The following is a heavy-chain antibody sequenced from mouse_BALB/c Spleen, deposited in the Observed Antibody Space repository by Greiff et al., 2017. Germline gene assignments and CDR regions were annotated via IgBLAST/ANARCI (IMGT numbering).Heavy chain of an antibody. V-gene: IGHV5-6-5*01. J-gene: IGHJ2*01. D-gene: IGHD1-1*01. CDR1: GFTFSSYA. CDR3: ARGGITTVVDEGNYFDY. Sequence: EVHLVESGGGLVKPGGSLKLSCAASGFTFSSYAMSWVRQTPEKRLEWVASISSGGSTYYPDSVKGRFTISRDNARNILYLQMSSLRSEDTAMYYCARGGITTVVDEGNYFDYWGQGTTLTVSS. CDR2: ISSGGST.